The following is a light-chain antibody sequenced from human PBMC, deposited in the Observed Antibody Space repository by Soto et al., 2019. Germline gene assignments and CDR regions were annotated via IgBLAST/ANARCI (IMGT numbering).Light chain of an antibody. CDR3: QKYKSAPNT. CDR1: QDISNY. V-gene: IGKV1-27*01. CDR2: AAS. Sequence: DIQMTQSPSSLSASVGDRVIITCRASQDISNYLAWYQQKPGKVPKLLIYAASTLQTGVQSRFSGCGSGTVFTLTINSLQPEDVATYYCQKYKSAPNTFGRGTRLEIK. J-gene: IGKJ2*01.